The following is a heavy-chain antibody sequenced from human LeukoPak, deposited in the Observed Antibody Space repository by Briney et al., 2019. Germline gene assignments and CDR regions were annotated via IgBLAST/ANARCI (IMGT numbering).Heavy chain of an antibody. CDR2: IYGGGSR. J-gene: IGHJ6*01. V-gene: IGHV3-53*01. CDR1: GFTVSGNY. Sequence: GGSLRLSCAASGFTVSGNYMSWVRQTPGKGLGWVSVIYGGGSRYYADSVKGRFTISRDNSKNTLYLQMNSLRAEDTALYYCAKDLQSGRYYGMDVWGQGTTVTVSS. CDR3: AKDLQSGRYYGMDV. D-gene: IGHD1-26*01.